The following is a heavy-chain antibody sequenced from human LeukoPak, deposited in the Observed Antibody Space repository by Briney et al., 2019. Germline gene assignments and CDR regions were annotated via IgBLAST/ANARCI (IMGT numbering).Heavy chain of an antibody. V-gene: IGHV3-73*01. CDR3: TRRMVAGVNFDY. CDR1: GFTFSGSA. D-gene: IGHD2-15*01. Sequence: GGSLKLSCAASGFTFSGSAMHWVRQPSGKGLEWVGRIRSKANSYATAYAASVKGRFTISRDDSKNTAYLQMNSLKTEDTAVYYCTRRMVAGVNFDYWGQGTLVTVSS. J-gene: IGHJ4*02. CDR2: IRSKANSYAT.